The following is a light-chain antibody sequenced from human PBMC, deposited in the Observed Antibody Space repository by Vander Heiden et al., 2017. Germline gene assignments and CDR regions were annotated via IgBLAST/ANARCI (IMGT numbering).Light chain of an antibody. CDR3: QRYNGDPPLFT. V-gene: IGKV1-27*01. J-gene: IGKJ3*01. CDR1: QRMRNY. Sequence: DIQMTQSLSPLSAYVGDRVTISRRARQRMRNYLAWSAQKPGKAPKLPIYAASPLHSGVPSRFSGSGSGSDFALTISSLRPEDVATYYYQRYNGDPPLFTFGHGTKVDIK. CDR2: AAS.